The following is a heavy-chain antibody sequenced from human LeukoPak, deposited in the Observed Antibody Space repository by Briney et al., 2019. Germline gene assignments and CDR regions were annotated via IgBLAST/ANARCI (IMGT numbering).Heavy chain of an antibody. CDR3: TRDRVLSGSRYYYMDV. CDR2: INPNSGGT. CDR1: GFTFTGYY. D-gene: IGHD6-19*01. V-gene: IGHV1-2*02. J-gene: IGHJ6*03. Sequence: GASVKVSCKASGFTFTGYYMHWLRQAPGQGLEWMGWINPNSGGTNYAQKFQGRVTMTRDTSISTAYMELSRLRSDDTAVYYCTRDRVLSGSRYYYMDVWGKGTTVTVSS.